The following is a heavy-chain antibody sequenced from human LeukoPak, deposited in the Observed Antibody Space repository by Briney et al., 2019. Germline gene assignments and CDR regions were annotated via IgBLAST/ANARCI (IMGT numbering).Heavy chain of an antibody. J-gene: IGHJ4*02. CDR1: GFAFRTYA. V-gene: IGHV3-23*01. CDR3: AKVVFSMGTGYFDY. CDR2: ISGSGGST. Sequence: PGGSLRLSCSASGFAFRTYAMAWVRQAPGKGLEWVSAISGSGGSTYYADSVKGRFTISRDNSKNTLYLQMNSLRAEDTAVYYCAKVVFSMGTGYFDYWGQGTLVTVSS. D-gene: IGHD7-27*01.